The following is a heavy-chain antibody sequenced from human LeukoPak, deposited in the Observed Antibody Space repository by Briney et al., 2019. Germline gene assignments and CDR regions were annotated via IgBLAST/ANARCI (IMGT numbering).Heavy chain of an antibody. CDR1: GYTFTSYG. Sequence: ASVKVSCKASGYTFTSYGISWVRQAPGQGLEWMGWISAYNGNTNYAQKLQGRVTMTTDTSTSTAYMELRSLRSDDTAVYYCARDLPGIAVAGTLGYWGQGTLVTVSS. CDR2: ISAYNGNT. J-gene: IGHJ4*02. CDR3: ARDLPGIAVAGTLGY. V-gene: IGHV1-18*01. D-gene: IGHD6-19*01.